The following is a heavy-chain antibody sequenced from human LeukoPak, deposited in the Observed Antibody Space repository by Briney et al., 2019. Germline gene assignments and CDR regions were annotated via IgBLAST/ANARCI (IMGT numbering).Heavy chain of an antibody. Sequence: GGSLRLSCATSGFTFSTYAMTWVRQAPGKGLEWVSAIDIYATKTNYADSVKGRFTISGDNSKNTLYLQMNSLRGEDTAIYYCARDYKADFWGQGTLVTVSS. CDR3: ARDYKADF. D-gene: IGHD3-10*01. CDR2: IDIYATKT. J-gene: IGHJ4*02. CDR1: GFTFSTYA. V-gene: IGHV3-23*05.